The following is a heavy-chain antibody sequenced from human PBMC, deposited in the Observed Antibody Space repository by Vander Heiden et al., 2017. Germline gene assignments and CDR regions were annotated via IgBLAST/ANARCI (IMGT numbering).Heavy chain of an antibody. CDR2: ISWNSGSR. Sequence: QLGGSGGRLVQPGGSPGLLCCTSGFNFGDLALHWVRQGPGKGLEWVSGISWNSGSRGYADSVKGRFTISRDNAKNSLYLQMNSLRAEDTALYYCAKDLYYDILTASYGMDVWGQGTTVTVSS. CDR1: GFNFGDLA. V-gene: IGHV3-9*01. D-gene: IGHD3-9*01. CDR3: AKDLYYDILTASYGMDV. J-gene: IGHJ6*02.